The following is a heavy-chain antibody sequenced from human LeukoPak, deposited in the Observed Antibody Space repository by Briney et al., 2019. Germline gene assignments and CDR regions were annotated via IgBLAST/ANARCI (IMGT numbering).Heavy chain of an antibody. Sequence: GGSLRLSCAASGFTFSSYWMSWVRQAPGERLEWVANIKQDGSEKYYVDSVKGRFTIPRDNAKNSLYLQMNSLRAEDTAVYYCARSEYYYDSSGYYYFDYWGQGTLVTVSS. D-gene: IGHD3-22*01. CDR2: IKQDGSEK. J-gene: IGHJ4*02. CDR3: ARSEYYYDSSGYYYFDY. V-gene: IGHV3-7*01. CDR1: GFTFSSYW.